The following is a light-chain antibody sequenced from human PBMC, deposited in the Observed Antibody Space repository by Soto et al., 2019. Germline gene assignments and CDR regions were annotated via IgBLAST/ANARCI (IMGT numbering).Light chain of an antibody. V-gene: IGKV3-11*01. Sequence: EIVLTQSPATLSLSPGERATLSCRASQSVSSYLAWYQQKPGQAPRLLIYDASNRATGIPARFRGSGSGTDFTLTISGLEPEDSAVHYCQQRSNWPPTFGQGTKLEIK. CDR2: DAS. J-gene: IGKJ2*01. CDR3: QQRSNWPPT. CDR1: QSVSSY.